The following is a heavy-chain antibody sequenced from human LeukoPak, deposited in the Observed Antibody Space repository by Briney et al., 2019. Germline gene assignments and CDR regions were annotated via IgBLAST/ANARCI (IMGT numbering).Heavy chain of an antibody. CDR3: ARHSGSGSLSRPFDP. Sequence: LETLSLTCSVSGGSVTSGGFYWGWLRQPPGKGPEWIVTIYYTGSTYYNPSLNSRVTVSINTSKNQFSLRLTSVTATDTAVYHCARHSGSGSLSRPFDPWGQGTLVTVSS. CDR2: IYYTGST. V-gene: IGHV4-39*01. D-gene: IGHD3-10*01. J-gene: IGHJ5*02. CDR1: GGSVTSGGFY.